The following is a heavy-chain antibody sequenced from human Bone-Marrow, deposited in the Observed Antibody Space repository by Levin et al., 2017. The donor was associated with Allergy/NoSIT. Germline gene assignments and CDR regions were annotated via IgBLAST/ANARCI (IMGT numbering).Heavy chain of an antibody. CDR2: IIPIFGTA. CDR1: GGTFSSYA. CDR3: ARDPSEYCSSTSCLHVGWFDP. J-gene: IGHJ5*02. D-gene: IGHD2-2*01. Sequence: SVKVSCKASGGTFSSYAISWVRQAPGQGLEWMGGIIPIFGTANYAQKFQGRVTITADKSTSTAYMELSSLRSEDTAVYYCARDPSEYCSSTSCLHVGWFDPWGQGTLVTVSS. V-gene: IGHV1-69*06.